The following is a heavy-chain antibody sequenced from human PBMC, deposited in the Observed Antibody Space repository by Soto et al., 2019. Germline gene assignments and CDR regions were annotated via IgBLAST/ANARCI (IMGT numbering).Heavy chain of an antibody. V-gene: IGHV3-23*01. CDR2: ISGSGGRK. Sequence: QPGGSLRLSCAASGFTFSSYAMRWVRQAPGKGLEVSAAISGSGGRKYFADYVKGRFTTSREKAGMTLYPQMNRQRAEDTAVYSWAKVGGGATTEYYFAYWGERPLV. CDR1: GFTFSSYA. D-gene: IGHD1-26*01. J-gene: IGHJ4*02. CDR3: AKVGGGATTEYYFAY.